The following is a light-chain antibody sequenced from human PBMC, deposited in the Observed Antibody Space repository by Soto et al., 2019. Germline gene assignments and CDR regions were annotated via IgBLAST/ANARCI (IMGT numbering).Light chain of an antibody. Sequence: DIQMTQSPSSLSASVGDRVTITCQASQDMKKFLSWFQQKPGKAPKLLIYDASNLQTGVPPRFGGSGSGTDFTFTITRLQPEDIGTYFCQQYDNLPYIFGQGTKLEIK. CDR3: QQYDNLPYI. V-gene: IGKV1-33*01. CDR2: DAS. CDR1: QDMKKF. J-gene: IGKJ2*01.